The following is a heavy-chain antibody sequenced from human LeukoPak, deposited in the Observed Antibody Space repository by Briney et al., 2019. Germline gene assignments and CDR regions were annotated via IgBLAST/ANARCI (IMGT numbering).Heavy chain of an antibody. CDR2: IKQDGSEK. D-gene: IGHD2/OR15-2a*01. CDR3: ARNMGDY. J-gene: IGHJ4*02. CDR1: GFSFSTYW. V-gene: IGHV3-7*04. Sequence: PGGSLRLSCAASGFSFSTYWMTWVRKAPGKGLEWVANIKQDGSEKNYVDSVKGRFTISRDNAKNSLSLQMDSLRAEDTALYYCARNMGDYWGQGTLVTVSS.